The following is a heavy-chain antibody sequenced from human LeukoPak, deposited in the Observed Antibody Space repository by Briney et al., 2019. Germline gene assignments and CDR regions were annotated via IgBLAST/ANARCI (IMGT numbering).Heavy chain of an antibody. V-gene: IGHV1-2*02. CDR2: INPNSGGT. D-gene: IGHD3-3*01. CDR1: GYTFTGYY. J-gene: IGHJ4*02. Sequence: ASVKVSCKASGYTFTGYYIHWVRQAPGQGLEWMGWINPNSGGTNYAQKFQGRVTMTRETSISTAYMELSRLRSDDTAVYYCARDPSYYDFWSGYQHTFDYWGQGTLVTVSS. CDR3: ARDPSYYDFWSGYQHTFDY.